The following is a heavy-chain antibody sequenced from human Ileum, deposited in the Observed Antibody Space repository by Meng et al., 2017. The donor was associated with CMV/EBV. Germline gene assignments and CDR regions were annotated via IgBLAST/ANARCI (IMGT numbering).Heavy chain of an antibody. Sequence: QGHLVQSGAEIKQPGASVKVSCTASGFTFTGHNIHWVRQAPGQGLEWMGRINPNTGDTKNAQNFQGRVTMTRDTSNGTAYMELTNLRSDDTAVYFCTRSWIHLWSHDFDYWGQGTLVTVSS. D-gene: IGHD5-18*01. CDR1: GFTFTGHN. CDR3: TRSWIHLWSHDFDY. J-gene: IGHJ4*02. V-gene: IGHV1-2*06. CDR2: INPNTGDT.